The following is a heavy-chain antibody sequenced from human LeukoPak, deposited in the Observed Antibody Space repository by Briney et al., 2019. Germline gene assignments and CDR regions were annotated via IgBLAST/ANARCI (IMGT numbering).Heavy chain of an antibody. Sequence: SETLSLTCTVSGGSISSSSYYWGWLRQPQGKGLEWIGSIYYSGSTYYNPSLKSRVTISVDTSKNQFSLKLSSVTAADTAVYYCARRVAYSSSWTFDYWGQGTLVTVSS. CDR3: ARRVAYSSSWTFDY. D-gene: IGHD6-13*01. CDR2: IYYSGST. CDR1: GGSISSSSYY. J-gene: IGHJ4*02. V-gene: IGHV4-39*01.